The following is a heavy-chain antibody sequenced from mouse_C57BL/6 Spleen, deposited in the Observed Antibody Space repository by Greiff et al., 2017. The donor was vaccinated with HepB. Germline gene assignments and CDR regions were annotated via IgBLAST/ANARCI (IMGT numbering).Heavy chain of an antibody. V-gene: IGHV5-17*01. Sequence: EVKVVESGGGLVKPGGSLKLSCAASGFTFSDYGMHWVRQAPEKGLEWVAYISSGSSTIYYADTVKGRFTISRDNAKNTLFLQMTSLRSEDTAMYYCANHYGNYWYFDVWGTGTTVTVSS. CDR3: ANHYGNYWYFDV. D-gene: IGHD2-1*01. CDR2: ISSGSSTI. CDR1: GFTFSDYG. J-gene: IGHJ1*03.